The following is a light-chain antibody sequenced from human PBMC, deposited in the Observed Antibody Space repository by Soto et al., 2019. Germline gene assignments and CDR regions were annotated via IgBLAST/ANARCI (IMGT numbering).Light chain of an antibody. CDR1: SSDVGVYNY. CDR3: SSYTGSSTYVV. CDR2: DVS. J-gene: IGLJ2*01. V-gene: IGLV2-14*01. Sequence: QSALTQPASVSGSPGQSSTISCTGTSSDVGVYNYVSWYQQHPGKDPKLMIYDVSNRPSGVSNRFSGSKSGNTASLTISGLQDEHEADYYCSSYTGSSTYVVFGGGTNLTVL.